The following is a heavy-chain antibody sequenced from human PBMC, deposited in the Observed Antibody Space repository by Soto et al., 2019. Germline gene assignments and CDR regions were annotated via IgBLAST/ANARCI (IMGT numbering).Heavy chain of an antibody. J-gene: IGHJ5*02. V-gene: IGHV4-31*03. Sequence: PSETLSLTCTVSGGSISSGGYYWSWIRQHPGKGLEWIGYIYYSGSTYYNPSLKSRVTISVDTSKNQFSLKLSSVTAADTAVYYCARVDIVVVPAAIANWFDPWGQGTLVTVSS. CDR3: ARVDIVVVPAAIANWFDP. CDR1: GGSISSGGYY. CDR2: IYYSGST. D-gene: IGHD2-2*01.